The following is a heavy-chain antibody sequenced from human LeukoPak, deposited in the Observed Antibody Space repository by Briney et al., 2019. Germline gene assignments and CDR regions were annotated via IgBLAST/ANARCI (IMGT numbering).Heavy chain of an antibody. Sequence: SETLSLTCTVSGGSISSSSYYWGWIRQPPGKELEWIGSIYYSGSTYYNPSLKSRVTISVDTSKNQFSLKLSSVTAADTAVYYCASEDFVEMAMSPSVFDYWGQGTLVTVSS. CDR2: IYYSGST. CDR3: ASEDFVEMAMSPSVFDY. CDR1: GGSISSSSYY. V-gene: IGHV4-39*07. J-gene: IGHJ4*02. D-gene: IGHD5-24*01.